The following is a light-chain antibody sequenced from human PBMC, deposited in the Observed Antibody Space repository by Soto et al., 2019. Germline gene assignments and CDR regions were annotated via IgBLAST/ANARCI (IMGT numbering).Light chain of an antibody. CDR1: QSVSSN. J-gene: IGKJ2*01. Sequence: EILMTQSPATLSVSPGERVTLSCRASQSVSSNLVWYQQKPGQAPRLLIYGASTRATGIPARFSGSGSGTEFTLTISSLQSEDFAVYYCQQYNNWPPMYTFGQGTKLEIK. V-gene: IGKV3D-15*01. CDR2: GAS. CDR3: QQYNNWPPMYT.